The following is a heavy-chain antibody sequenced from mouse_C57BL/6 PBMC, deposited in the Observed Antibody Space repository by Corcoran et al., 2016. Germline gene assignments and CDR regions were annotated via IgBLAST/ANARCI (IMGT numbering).Heavy chain of an antibody. CDR3: ARDKGDMDY. CDR2: ISYDGSN. Sequence: EVQLQESGPGLVKPSQSLSLTCSVTGYSITSGYYWNWIRQFPGNKLEWMGYISYDGSNNYNPSLKNLISITRDTSKNQFFLKLNSVTTEDTATYYCARDKGDMDYWGQGTSVTVSS. CDR1: GYSITSGYY. V-gene: IGHV3-6*01. J-gene: IGHJ4*01.